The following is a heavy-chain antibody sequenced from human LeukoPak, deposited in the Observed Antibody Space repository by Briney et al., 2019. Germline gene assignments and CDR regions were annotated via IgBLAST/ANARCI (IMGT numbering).Heavy chain of an antibody. CDR2: IYHSGST. V-gene: IGHV4-4*02. J-gene: IGHJ4*02. CDR3: ARAYCSGGSCYLVDY. CDR1: GGSISSSNW. Sequence: KPSGTLSLTCAVSGGSISSSNWWSWVRQPPGKGLGWIGEIYHSGSTNYNPSLKSRVTISVDKSKNQFSLKLSSVTAADTAVYYCARAYCSGGSCYLVDYWGQGTLVTVSS. D-gene: IGHD2-15*01.